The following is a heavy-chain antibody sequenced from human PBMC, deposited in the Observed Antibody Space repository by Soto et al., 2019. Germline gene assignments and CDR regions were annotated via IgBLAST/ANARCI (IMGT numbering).Heavy chain of an antibody. J-gene: IGHJ4*02. CDR3: SRDIERWSFDC. D-gene: IGHD2-15*01. CDR1: GFTLSDYR. V-gene: IGHV3-72*01. Sequence: EVQLVESGGGLVQPGGSLRLSCAASGFTLSDYRMDWVRQAPGKGLEWVARSRNKANGYTTEYAASVRGRFTISRDDSKNSLYLQMDRLKTEDTAVYYCSRDIERWSFDCWGQGTLVTVSS. CDR2: SRNKANGYTT.